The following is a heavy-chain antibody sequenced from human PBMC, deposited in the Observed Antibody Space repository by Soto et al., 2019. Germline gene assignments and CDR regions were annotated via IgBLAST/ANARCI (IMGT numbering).Heavy chain of an antibody. D-gene: IGHD4-17*01. CDR3: ARQESYGDLFDY. CDR2: IYHSGST. V-gene: IGHV4-4*02. Sequence: SETLSLTCTVSSGSISSSNGWSWVRQPPGKGLEWIGEIYHSGSTNYNPSLKSRVTISVDTSKNQFSLKLSSVTAADTAVYYCARQESYGDLFDYWGQGTLVTVSS. J-gene: IGHJ4*02. CDR1: SGSISSSNG.